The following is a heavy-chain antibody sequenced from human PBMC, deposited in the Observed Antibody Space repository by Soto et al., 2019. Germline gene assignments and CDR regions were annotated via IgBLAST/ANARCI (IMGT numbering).Heavy chain of an antibody. CDR1: GGSISSYY. CDR3: ARDPYYYGSGSYIV. D-gene: IGHD3-10*01. J-gene: IGHJ4*02. V-gene: IGHV4-4*07. CDR2: IYTSGST. Sequence: PSETLSLTCTVSGGSISSYYWSWIRQPAGKGLEWIGRIYTSGSTNYNPSLKSRVTMSVDTSKNQFSLKLSSVTAGDTAVYYCARDPYYYGSGSYIVWGQGTLVTVSS.